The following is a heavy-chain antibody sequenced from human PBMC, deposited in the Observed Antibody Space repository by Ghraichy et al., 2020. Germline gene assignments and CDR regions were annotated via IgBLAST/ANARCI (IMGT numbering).Heavy chain of an antibody. D-gene: IGHD2-15*01. J-gene: IGHJ4*02. Sequence: SETLSLTCTVSGGSISSSSYYWGWIRQPPGKGLEWIGSIYYSGSTYYNPSLKSRVTISVDTSKNQFSLKLSSVTAADTAVYYCASRTSLKKGYCSGGSCKLIDYWGQGTLVTVSS. V-gene: IGHV4-39*01. CDR3: ASRTSLKKGYCSGGSCKLIDY. CDR2: IYYSGST. CDR1: GGSISSSSYY.